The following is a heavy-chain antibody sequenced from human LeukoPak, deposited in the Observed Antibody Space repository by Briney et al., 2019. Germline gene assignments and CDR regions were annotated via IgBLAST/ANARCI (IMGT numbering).Heavy chain of an antibody. V-gene: IGHV3-33*01. Sequence: GGSLRLSCGASGFTFSSYGMHWVRQAPGKGLAWVAFIWYDGINKYYGDPVKGRFTISRDDSKNTLYLQMNSLSAEDTAVYYCARDAGERWTIDFDFWGQGTLVTVSS. J-gene: IGHJ4*02. D-gene: IGHD4-23*01. CDR3: ARDAGERWTIDFDF. CDR2: IWYDGINK. CDR1: GFTFSSYG.